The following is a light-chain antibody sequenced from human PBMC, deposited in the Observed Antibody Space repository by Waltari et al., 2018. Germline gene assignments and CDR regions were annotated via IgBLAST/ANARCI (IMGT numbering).Light chain of an antibody. CDR1: SGAFGDYDY. V-gene: IGLV2-8*01. CDR3: SSFSASNTLI. Sequence: QSALTQPPSPSGSPGQSVTISCTATSGAFGDYDYVSWYQQHPGKAPKLLIYEVSHRPSGVPDRFSGSKSGNTASLTVSGLQVEDEGDYYCSSFSASNTLIFGGGTELTVL. J-gene: IGLJ2*01. CDR2: EVS.